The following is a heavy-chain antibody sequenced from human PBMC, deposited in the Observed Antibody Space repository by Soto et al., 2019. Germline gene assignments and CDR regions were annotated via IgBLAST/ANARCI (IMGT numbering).Heavy chain of an antibody. V-gene: IGHV4-34*01. CDR3: ASGTVDTAMVFDY. Sequence: SETLSLTCAVYGGSFSGYYWNWIRQPPGKGLEWIGEINHSGSTNYNPSLKSRVTISVDTSKNQFSLKLSSVTAADTAVYYCASGTVDTAMVFDYRGQGTLVTVSS. D-gene: IGHD5-18*01. J-gene: IGHJ4*02. CDR1: GGSFSGYY. CDR2: INHSGST.